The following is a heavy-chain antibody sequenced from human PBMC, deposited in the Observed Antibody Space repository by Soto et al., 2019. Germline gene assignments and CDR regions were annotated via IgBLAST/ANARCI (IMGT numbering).Heavy chain of an antibody. CDR1: GGSVSSGGYY. CDR3: ARAITMEGNLDY. V-gene: IGHV4-61*03. CDR2: AFDSGST. J-gene: IGHJ4*02. Sequence: KTSETLSLTCIVSGGSVSSGGYYWSWIRQPPGKGLEWIGYAFDSGSTNYNPSLKSRVTISMDTSKNHFSLTLRSVAAADTAVYFCARAITMEGNLDYWGQGTRVTVSS. D-gene: IGHD3-10*01.